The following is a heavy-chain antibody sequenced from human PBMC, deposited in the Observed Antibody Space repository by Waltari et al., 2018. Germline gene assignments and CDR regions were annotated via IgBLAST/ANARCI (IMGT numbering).Heavy chain of an antibody. CDR1: GYTFTSYA. CDR2: INAGNGNT. D-gene: IGHD2-21*01. CDR3: ARVSIAGDYYFDY. J-gene: IGHJ4*02. Sequence: QVQLVQSGAEVKKPGASVKVSCKASGYTFTSYAMHWVRQAPGQRLEWMGWINAGNGNTKYSQKFQGRVTITRDTSARTAYMELSSLRSEDTAVYYCARVSIAGDYYFDYWGQGTLVTVSS. V-gene: IGHV1-3*01.